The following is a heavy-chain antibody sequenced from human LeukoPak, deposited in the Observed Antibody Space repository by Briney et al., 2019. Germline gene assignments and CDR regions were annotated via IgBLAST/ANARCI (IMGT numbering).Heavy chain of an antibody. D-gene: IGHD2-2*01. J-gene: IGHJ3*02. Sequence: GGSLRLSCAASGVTFSSYVFSWVRQAPGKGLEWVSSISISSSYIYYADSVKGRFTISRDNAKHSLYLQMTSLRAEHTAVYYCASSPKDQLPSLRAFDIWGQGTMVTVSS. CDR1: GVTFSSYV. CDR3: ASSPKDQLPSLRAFDI. V-gene: IGHV3-21*01. CDR2: ISISSSYI.